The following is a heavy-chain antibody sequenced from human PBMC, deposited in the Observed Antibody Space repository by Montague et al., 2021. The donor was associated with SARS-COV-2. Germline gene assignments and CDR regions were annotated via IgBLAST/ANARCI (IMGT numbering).Heavy chain of an antibody. CDR1: GRSIISTSSY. CDR3: VRVSWYYYGSGAFDY. D-gene: IGHD3-10*01. V-gene: IGHV4-39*07. J-gene: IGHJ4*02. CDR2: ISHRENT. Sequence: SETLSLTCTVSGRSIISTSSYWGWIRQPPGGGLEWIGSISHRENTFYNPSLKSPVTISVDTSKNQFSLKMIPVTAADTGIYYCVRVSWYYYGSGAFDYWGQGTLVTVSA.